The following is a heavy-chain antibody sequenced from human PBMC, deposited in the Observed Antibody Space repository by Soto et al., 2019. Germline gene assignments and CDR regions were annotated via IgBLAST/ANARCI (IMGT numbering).Heavy chain of an antibody. CDR2: ISGSGGST. J-gene: IGHJ6*03. D-gene: IGHD2-15*01. CDR3: AKDGVCPYCSGGSCYSEYYVYYYMDG. CDR1: GFTFSSYA. Sequence: GGSLRLSCAASGFTFSSYAMSWVRQAPGKGLEWVSAISGSGGSTYYADSVKGRFTISRDNSKNTLYLQMNSLRAEDTAVYYCAKDGVCPYCSGGSCYSEYYVYYYMDGWGKETTVTVSS. V-gene: IGHV3-23*01.